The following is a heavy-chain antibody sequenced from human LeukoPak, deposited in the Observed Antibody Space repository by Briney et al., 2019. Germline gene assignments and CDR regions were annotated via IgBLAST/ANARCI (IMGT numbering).Heavy chain of an antibody. Sequence: ASVKVSCKASGYTFTAYYMHWMRQAPGQGPEWIGWINPNSGGTNSAQKFQGRVTMTSDTSISTAYMGLSSLRSDDTAIYYCARAKVLVPDHWGQGTLVTVSS. J-gene: IGHJ4*02. CDR2: INPNSGGT. CDR1: GYTFTAYY. CDR3: ARAKVLVPDH. V-gene: IGHV1-2*02.